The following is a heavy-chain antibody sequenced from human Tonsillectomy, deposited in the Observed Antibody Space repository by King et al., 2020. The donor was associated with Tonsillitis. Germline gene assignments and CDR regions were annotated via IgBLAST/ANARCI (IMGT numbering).Heavy chain of an antibody. D-gene: IGHD6-6*01. Sequence: VQLQESGPGLVKPSQTLSLTFTVSGDSISSGSYYWSWIRQPAGKGLEWIGHMHTTGSTNYNPSLKSRVTISVDTSKNQFSLKLSSVTAADTAFYYCARFSSGIYTFHIWGQGTMATVSS. CDR3: ARFSSGIYTFHI. CDR2: MHTTGST. CDR1: GDSISSGSYY. J-gene: IGHJ3*02. V-gene: IGHV4-61*02.